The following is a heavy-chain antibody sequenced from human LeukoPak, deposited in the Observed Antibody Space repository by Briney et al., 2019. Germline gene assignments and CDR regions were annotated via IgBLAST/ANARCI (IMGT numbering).Heavy chain of an antibody. CDR2: ISSDGRIQ. Sequence: PGRSLRLSCAASGFTFSIYAMPWVRQAPVKGLEWVAFISSDGRIQYYAYSVKGRFTISRDNSKNTLFLQMNGLRDEDTAVYYCNPHDSASQFWGQGTLVTVSS. CDR1: GFTFSIYA. D-gene: IGHD6-6*01. CDR3: NPHDSASQF. V-gene: IGHV3-30*01. J-gene: IGHJ4*02.